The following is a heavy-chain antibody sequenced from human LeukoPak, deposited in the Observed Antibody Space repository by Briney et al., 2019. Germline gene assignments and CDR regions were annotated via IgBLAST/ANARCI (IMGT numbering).Heavy chain of an antibody. Sequence: GRSLRLSCAVLGLIFQDYGMHGVRQAPGKGLEWVAVTRFDGSIKQYADSVKGRFTISRDDSKSTLYLQMNSLKAEDTSVYYCARCGGTWKYYFDYWGRGTLVTVSS. V-gene: IGHV3-33*01. CDR3: ARCGGTWKYYFDY. D-gene: IGHD3-16*01. J-gene: IGHJ4*02. CDR2: TRFDGSIK. CDR1: GLIFQDYG.